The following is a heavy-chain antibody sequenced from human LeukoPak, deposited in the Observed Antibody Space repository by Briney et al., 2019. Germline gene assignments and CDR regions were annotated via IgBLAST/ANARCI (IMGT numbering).Heavy chain of an antibody. J-gene: IGHJ4*02. CDR1: GYTFTSYD. CDR3: ARGGYCSSTSCYEGDY. V-gene: IGHV1-8*01. Sequence: ASVKVSCKASGYTFTSYDINWVRQAPGQGLEWMGWMNPNSGNTGYAQKFQGRVTMTRNTSISTAYMELSSLRSEDTAVYYCARGGYCSSTSCYEGDYWGQGTLVTVSS. CDR2: MNPNSGNT. D-gene: IGHD2-2*01.